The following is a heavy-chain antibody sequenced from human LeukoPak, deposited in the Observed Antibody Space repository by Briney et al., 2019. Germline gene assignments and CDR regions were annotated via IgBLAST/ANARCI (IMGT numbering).Heavy chain of an antibody. CDR2: ITSGSSNI. CDR3: ARSNLNDY. J-gene: IGHJ4*02. V-gene: IGHV3-21*01. Sequence: TGGSLRLSCAASGFTFSTYSMNWVRQAPGKGLVWVPAITSGSSNIYYADSVKGRFTISRDNAKNSLYLQMNSLRAEDTAVYYCARSNLNDYWGQGTLVTVSS. CDR1: GFTFSTYS. D-gene: IGHD2/OR15-2a*01.